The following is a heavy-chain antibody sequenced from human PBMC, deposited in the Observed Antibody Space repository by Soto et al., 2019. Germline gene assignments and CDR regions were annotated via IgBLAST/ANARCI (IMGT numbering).Heavy chain of an antibody. Sequence: QTGGSLRLSCAASGFTFSSYGMHWVRQAPGKGLEWVAVIWYDGSNKYYADSVKGRFTISRDNSKNTLYLQMNSLRAEDTAVYYCARVLRYFDWSPYGMDVWGQGTTVTVSS. CDR2: IWYDGSNK. CDR1: GFTFSSYG. V-gene: IGHV3-33*01. CDR3: ARVLRYFDWSPYGMDV. J-gene: IGHJ6*02. D-gene: IGHD3-9*01.